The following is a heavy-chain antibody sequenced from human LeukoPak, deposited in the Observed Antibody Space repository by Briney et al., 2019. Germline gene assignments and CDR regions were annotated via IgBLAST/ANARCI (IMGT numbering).Heavy chain of an antibody. CDR3: ARTYYYDSSGYAYFDY. CDR2: INTNTGNP. Sequence: ASVKVSCKASGDTFTSYAMYWVRPAPGQGLEWMGWINTNTGNPTYAQGFTGRFVFSLVTSVSTAYLQISSLKAEDTAVYYCARTYYYDSSGYAYFDYWGQGTLVTVSS. CDR1: GDTFTSYA. D-gene: IGHD3-22*01. J-gene: IGHJ4*02. V-gene: IGHV7-4-1*02.